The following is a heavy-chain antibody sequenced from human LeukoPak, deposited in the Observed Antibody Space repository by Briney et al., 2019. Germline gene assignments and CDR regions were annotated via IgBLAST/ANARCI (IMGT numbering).Heavy chain of an antibody. D-gene: IGHD3-3*01. V-gene: IGHV3-9*03. CDR2: ISWNSGSI. Sequence: GGSLRLSCAASGFTFDDYAMHWVRQAPGKGLEWVSGISWNSGSIGYADSVKGRFTISRDNAKNSLYLQMNSLRAEDMALYYCAKDSKAWSGYSFDIWGQGTMVTVSS. J-gene: IGHJ3*02. CDR3: AKDSKAWSGYSFDI. CDR1: GFTFDDYA.